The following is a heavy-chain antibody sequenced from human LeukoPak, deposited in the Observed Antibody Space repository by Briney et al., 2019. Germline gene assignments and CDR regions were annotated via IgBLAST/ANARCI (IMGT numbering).Heavy chain of an antibody. Sequence: GGSLTLSCAASGFTFSSYAMHWVRQAPGKGLEWVAVISYDGSNKYYADSVKGRFTISRDNSKNTLYLQMNSLRAEDTAVYYCARDCSSTSCYRGFDYWGQGTLVTVSS. CDR2: ISYDGSNK. J-gene: IGHJ4*02. V-gene: IGHV3-30-3*01. D-gene: IGHD2-2*01. CDR3: ARDCSSTSCYRGFDY. CDR1: GFTFSSYA.